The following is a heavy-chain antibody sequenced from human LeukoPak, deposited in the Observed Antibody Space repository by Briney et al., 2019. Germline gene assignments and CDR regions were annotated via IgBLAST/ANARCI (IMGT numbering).Heavy chain of an antibody. D-gene: IGHD6-19*01. J-gene: IGHJ4*02. CDR1: GFTFSSYA. V-gene: IGHV3-23*01. Sequence: QPGGSLRLPCAASGFTFSSYAMSWVRQAPGKGLEWVSAISGSGGSTYYADSVKGRFTISRDNSKNTLYLQMNSLRAEDTAVYYCAKGLGSGWYFDYWGQGTLVTVSS. CDR3: AKGLGSGWYFDY. CDR2: ISGSGGST.